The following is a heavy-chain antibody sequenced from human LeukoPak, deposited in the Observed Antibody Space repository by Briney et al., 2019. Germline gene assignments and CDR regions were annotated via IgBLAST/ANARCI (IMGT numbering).Heavy chain of an antibody. CDR3: ARNYFGIAAAGVDY. CDR2: IYYSGST. D-gene: IGHD6-13*01. V-gene: IGHV4-59*01. Sequence: PSETLSLTCTVSGGSISSYYWSWIRQPPGKGLEWIGYIYYSGSTNYNPSLKSRVTISVDTSKNQFSLKLSSVTAADTAVYYCARNYFGIAAAGVDYWGQGTLVTVSS. CDR1: GGSISSYY. J-gene: IGHJ4*02.